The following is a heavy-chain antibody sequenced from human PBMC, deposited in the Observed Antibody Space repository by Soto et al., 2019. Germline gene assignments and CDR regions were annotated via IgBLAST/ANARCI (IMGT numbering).Heavy chain of an antibody. CDR3: ARDDGQSRDIFDV. J-gene: IGHJ3*01. CDR1: GYTFTDYY. V-gene: IGHV1-2*02. CDR2: INPNSGGT. D-gene: IGHD2-15*01. Sequence: QVHLVQSGAEVKEPGASVRVSCKASGYTFTDYYVHWVRQSPGQGLEWMGWINPNSGGTTYAEKFQGRVTMTSDTSINIVYMELSSLRSDDTAVYYCARDDGQSRDIFDVWGQGTMVTVSS.